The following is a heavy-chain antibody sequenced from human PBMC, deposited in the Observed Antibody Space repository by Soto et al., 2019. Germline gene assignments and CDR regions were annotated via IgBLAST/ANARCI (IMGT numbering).Heavy chain of an antibody. CDR3: AKPPLQQLVDYYYMDV. D-gene: IGHD6-13*01. CDR1: GFTFSSYA. J-gene: IGHJ6*03. Sequence: GGSLRLSCAASGFTFSSYAMSWVRQAPGKGLEWVSAISGSGGSTYYAESVKGRFTISRDNSKNTPYLQMNSLRAEDTALYYCAKPPLQQLVDYYYMDVWGKGTTVTVSS. CDR2: ISGSGGST. V-gene: IGHV3-23*01.